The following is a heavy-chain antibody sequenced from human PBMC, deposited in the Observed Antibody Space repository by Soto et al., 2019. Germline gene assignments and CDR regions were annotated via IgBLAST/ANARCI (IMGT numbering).Heavy chain of an antibody. CDR2: IIPIFGTA. Sequence: ASVKVSCKASGGTFSSYAISWVRQAPGQGLEWMGGIIPIFGTANYAQKFQGRVTITADESTSTAYMELSSLRSEDTAVYYCARDKHDILTGYLKNFDYWGQGTLVTV. D-gene: IGHD3-9*01. CDR1: GGTFSSYA. J-gene: IGHJ4*02. CDR3: ARDKHDILTGYLKNFDY. V-gene: IGHV1-69*13.